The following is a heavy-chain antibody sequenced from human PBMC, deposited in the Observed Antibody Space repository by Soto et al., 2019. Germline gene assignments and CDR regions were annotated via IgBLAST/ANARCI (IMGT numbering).Heavy chain of an antibody. CDR2: IRGSGGST. D-gene: IGHD1-1*01. V-gene: IGHV3-23*01. Sequence: PGGSLRLSCAASGLPFSDYAMSWVRHAPGKGLEWVSAIRGSGGSTYYADSVKGRFTISRDNSKNTLYLQMNSLRAEDTAVYYSAKVRNWFDPWGERILVTVSS. CDR3: AKVRNWFDP. CDR1: GLPFSDYA. J-gene: IGHJ5*02.